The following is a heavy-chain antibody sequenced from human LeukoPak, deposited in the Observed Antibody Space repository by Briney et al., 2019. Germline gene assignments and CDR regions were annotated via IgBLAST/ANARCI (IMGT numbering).Heavy chain of an antibody. V-gene: IGHV3-7*03. J-gene: IGHJ4*02. CDR3: AKDSQSSRWYYFDF. Sequence: GGSLRLSCAASGLTFRSYWMSWVRQAPGKGLEWVANIKQDGSEKFYVDSVKGRFTISRDNAKNSLYLQMNSLRAEDTALYYCAKDSQSSRWYYFDFWGQGTLVTVSS. CDR1: GLTFRSYW. D-gene: IGHD6-13*01. CDR2: IKQDGSEK.